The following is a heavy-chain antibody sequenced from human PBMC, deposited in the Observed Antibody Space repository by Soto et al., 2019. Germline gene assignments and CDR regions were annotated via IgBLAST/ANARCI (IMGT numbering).Heavy chain of an antibody. V-gene: IGHV1-69*08. J-gene: IGHJ4*02. CDR2: IIPMLDRT. CDR3: ARGTVTLFGVVTPTDY. D-gene: IGHD3-3*01. Sequence: QVQLVQSGAEVKRPGSSVKVSCKSSGGSFNSFHFNWVRQAPGQGLEWMGRIIPMLDRTQYAQMFQGRVKITADKSTSTAYMEMSGLESVETAVYYCARGTVTLFGVVTPTDYWGQGTLVTVSS. CDR1: GGSFNSFH.